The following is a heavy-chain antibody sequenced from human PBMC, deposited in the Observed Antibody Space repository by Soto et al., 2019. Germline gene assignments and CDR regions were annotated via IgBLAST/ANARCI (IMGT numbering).Heavy chain of an antibody. V-gene: IGHV3-23*01. J-gene: IGHJ4*02. CDR2: ISGSGGST. D-gene: IGHD3-10*01. CDR3: ASRGSAGIHFGS. CDR1: GFTFSSYA. Sequence: PGGSLTLSCAASGFTFSSYAMSWVRQAPGKGLEWVSAISGSGGSTYYADSVKGRFTISRDNSKNTLYLQMNNLRAEDTAVYYCASRGSAGIHFGSWGQGTLVTVSS.